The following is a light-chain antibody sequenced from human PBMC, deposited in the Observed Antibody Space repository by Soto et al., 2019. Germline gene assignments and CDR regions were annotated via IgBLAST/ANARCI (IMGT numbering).Light chain of an antibody. J-gene: IGLJ1*01. CDR3: CSYVGNSAWV. CDR1: SSDVGSYNL. Sequence: QSALTQPASVSGSPGQSITISRTGTSSDVGSYNLVSWYQQHPGKARKLLIYDGSKRPSGVSNRFSESKSGNTAPLTISGLQAEDEADYYCCSYVGNSAWVFGSGTKLTVL. CDR2: DGS. V-gene: IGLV2-23*01.